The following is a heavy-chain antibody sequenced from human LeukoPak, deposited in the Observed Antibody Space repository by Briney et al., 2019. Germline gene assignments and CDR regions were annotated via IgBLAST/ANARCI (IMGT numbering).Heavy chain of an antibody. CDR3: ARLAFCTNAVCFSNYYYSMDG. Sequence: GESLKISCKGSGYSFTSYWIGWVRQMPGTGLEWMGIIYPDDSDTKYSPSFQGQVTISADNSISTAYLQWSSLKASDTAMYYCARLAFCTNAVCFSNYYYSMDGWGRGTTVTVAS. V-gene: IGHV5-51*01. J-gene: IGHJ6*03. CDR2: IYPDDSDT. CDR1: GYSFTSYW. D-gene: IGHD2-8*01.